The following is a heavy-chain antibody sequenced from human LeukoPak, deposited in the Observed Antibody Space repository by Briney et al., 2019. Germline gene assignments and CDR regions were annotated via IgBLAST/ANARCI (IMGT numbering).Heavy chain of an antibody. D-gene: IGHD6-19*01. Sequence: GGSLRLSCAASGFTFRSYWMSWVRQAPGKGLEWVANIKQDGSEKYYVDSVKGRFTISRDNAKNSLYLQMNSLRAEDTGVYYCARRAAVAGTVDYWGQGTLVTVSS. CDR1: GFTFRSYW. CDR2: IKQDGSEK. V-gene: IGHV3-7*01. J-gene: IGHJ4*02. CDR3: ARRAAVAGTVDY.